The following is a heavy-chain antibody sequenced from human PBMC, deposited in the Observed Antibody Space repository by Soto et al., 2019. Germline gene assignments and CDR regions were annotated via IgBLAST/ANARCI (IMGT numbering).Heavy chain of an antibody. J-gene: IGHJ5*02. CDR1: GISFINHY. V-gene: IGHV1-46*03. Sequence: GASVKVSCKASGISFINHYVHWVRQAPGQGPEWMGVINPAGSVTVYALKLQDRVTVTRDTSTSTVYMELNSLTSEDTAIYYCARDNSRTFPAAPGDKKIDSSGWWFDPCGQGTLVTVSS. CDR2: INPAGSVT. CDR3: ARDNSRTFPAAPGDKKIDSSGWWFDP. D-gene: IGHD6-13*01.